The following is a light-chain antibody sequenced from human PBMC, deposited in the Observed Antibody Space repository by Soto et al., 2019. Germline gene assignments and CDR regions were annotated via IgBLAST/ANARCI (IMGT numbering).Light chain of an antibody. Sequence: IVMTQSPATLSASPGERATLSCRASQSVGSNLAWYQQKPGQAPRLLTYGASTRATGIPARFSGSGSGTEFTLTIRSLQSEDFAVYYCKQYNNWPRTFGQGTKVDIK. J-gene: IGKJ1*01. CDR1: QSVGSN. CDR3: KQYNNWPRT. CDR2: GAS. V-gene: IGKV3-15*01.